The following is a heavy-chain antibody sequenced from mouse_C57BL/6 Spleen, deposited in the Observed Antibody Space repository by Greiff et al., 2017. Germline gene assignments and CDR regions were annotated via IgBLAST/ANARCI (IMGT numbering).Heavy chain of an antibody. CDR2: IHPNSGST. CDR1: GYTFTSYW. V-gene: IGHV1-64*01. CDR3: ARNDYEDYFDY. J-gene: IGHJ2*01. Sequence: QVQLKQPGAELVKPGASVKLSCKASGYTFTSYWMHWVKQRPGQGLEWIGMIHPNSGSTNYNEKFKSKATLTVDKSSSTAYMQLSSLTSEDSAVYYCARNDYEDYFDYWGQGTTLTVSS. D-gene: IGHD2-4*01.